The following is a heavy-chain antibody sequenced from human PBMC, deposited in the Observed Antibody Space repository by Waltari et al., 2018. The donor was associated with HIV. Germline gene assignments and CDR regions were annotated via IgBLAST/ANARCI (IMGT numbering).Heavy chain of an antibody. D-gene: IGHD4-4*01. CDR2: IYYSGST. Sequence: QLQLQESGPGLVKPSETLSLPCPVSGGSLSSSYYYWGWIRQPPGKGLEWIGSIYYSGSTYYNPSLKSRVTISVDTSKNQFSLKLSSVTAADTAVYYCARHSSVTKIHFDYWGQGTLVTVSS. CDR1: GGSLSSSYYY. J-gene: IGHJ4*02. V-gene: IGHV4-39*01. CDR3: ARHSSVTKIHFDY.